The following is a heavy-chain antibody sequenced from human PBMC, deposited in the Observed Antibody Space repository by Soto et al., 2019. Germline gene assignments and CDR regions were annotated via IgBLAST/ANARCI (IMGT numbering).Heavy chain of an antibody. V-gene: IGHV1-69*01. CDR2: IIPIFGTA. CDR3: ARDGAVAGTGWFDP. CDR1: GGTFSSYA. J-gene: IGHJ5*02. D-gene: IGHD6-19*01. Sequence: QVQLVQSGAEEKTPGSSVKVSCKASGGTFSSYAISWVRQAPGHGLEWMGGIIPIFGTANYAQKFQGRVAITADESTSTAYMELSSLRSEDTAVYYCARDGAVAGTGWFDPWGQGTMVTVSS.